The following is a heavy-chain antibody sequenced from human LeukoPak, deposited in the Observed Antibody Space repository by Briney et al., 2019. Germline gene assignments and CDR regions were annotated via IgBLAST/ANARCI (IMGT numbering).Heavy chain of an antibody. CDR3: ARGGGIDYDYVWGRDFDY. V-gene: IGHV1-18*01. J-gene: IGHJ4*02. CDR1: GYTFINNW. CDR2: ISAYNGNT. D-gene: IGHD3-16*01. Sequence: ASVKVSCKASGYTFINNWMHWVRQAPGQGLEWMGWISAYNGNTNYAQKLQGRVTITTDTSTSTAYMELRSRRSDDTAGYYCARGGGIDYDYVWGRDFDYWGQGTLVTVSS.